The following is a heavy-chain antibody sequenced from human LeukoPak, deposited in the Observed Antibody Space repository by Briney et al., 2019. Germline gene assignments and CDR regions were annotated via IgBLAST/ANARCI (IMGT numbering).Heavy chain of an antibody. CDR3: ARGLRQLLWFDP. V-gene: IGHV1-8*01. CDR2: TNLISVIT. D-gene: IGHD6-6*01. CDR1: GYTFTSYD. Sequence: GALGKVSCKAPGYTFTSYDINGVRQATGQGLGWMGCTNLISVITDYAQTFQGRVTMTRNTSTSPAYMELSSLRSEETAVYSWARGLRQLLWFDPWGERTLVTVSS. J-gene: IGHJ5*02.